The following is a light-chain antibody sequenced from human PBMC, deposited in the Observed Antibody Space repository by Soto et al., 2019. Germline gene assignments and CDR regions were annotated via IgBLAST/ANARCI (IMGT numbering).Light chain of an antibody. V-gene: IGKV1-5*03. Sequence: DIQMTQSPSTLSASVGDRVTITCRASESISSWLAWYQQKPGKAPKLLIYKASSLESGVPSTFSGSGSGTDFILTISSLQPDDFATYYCQHYQSYPWTFGQGTKVEIK. CDR2: KAS. CDR1: ESISSW. CDR3: QHYQSYPWT. J-gene: IGKJ1*01.